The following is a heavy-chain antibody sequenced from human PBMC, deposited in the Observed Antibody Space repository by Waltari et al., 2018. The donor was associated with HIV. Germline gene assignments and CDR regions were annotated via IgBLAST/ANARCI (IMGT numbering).Heavy chain of an antibody. D-gene: IGHD3-3*01. V-gene: IGHV1-18*01. CDR3: ARALWSGYYTPYYFDY. Sequence: VQMVKSGAEVQKPRASVKVSCKASGYTFTSSGNSWVRQAPGQGLEWMGWISAYNGHTNYAQKLQGRVTMTTDTSTSTAYMDLRSLRSDDTAFYYCARALWSGYYTPYYFDYWGQGTLVTVSS. J-gene: IGHJ4*02. CDR1: GYTFTSSG. CDR2: ISAYNGHT.